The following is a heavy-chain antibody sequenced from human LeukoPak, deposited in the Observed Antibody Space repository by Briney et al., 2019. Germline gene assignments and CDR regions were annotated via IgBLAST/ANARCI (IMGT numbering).Heavy chain of an antibody. V-gene: IGHV1-2*02. J-gene: IGHJ4*02. Sequence: PRASVKVSCKASGYTFTGYYMHWVRQAPGQGLEWMGWINPNSGGTNYAQKFQGRVTMTRDTSISTAYMELSRLRSDDTAVYYCARDYKRITIFGVVIKPTYYFDYWGQGTLVTVSS. CDR1: GYTFTGYY. D-gene: IGHD3-3*01. CDR3: ARDYKRITIFGVVIKPTYYFDY. CDR2: INPNSGGT.